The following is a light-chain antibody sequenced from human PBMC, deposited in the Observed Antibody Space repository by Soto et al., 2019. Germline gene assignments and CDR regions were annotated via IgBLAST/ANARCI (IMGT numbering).Light chain of an antibody. CDR2: AAS. Sequence: DIQMTQSPSSLSASVGDRVTITCRASQSISNYLNWYQQKPGKAPKLLIYAASSLQGDVPSRFSGSGSGTDFTLTISSLQPDDFATYYCQKSYSTPLTFGPGTKVDIK. CDR3: QKSYSTPLT. CDR1: QSISNY. J-gene: IGKJ3*01. V-gene: IGKV1-39*01.